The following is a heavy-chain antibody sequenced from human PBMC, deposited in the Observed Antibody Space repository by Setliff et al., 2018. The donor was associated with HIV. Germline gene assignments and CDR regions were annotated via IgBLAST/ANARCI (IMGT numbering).Heavy chain of an antibody. J-gene: IGHJ4*02. D-gene: IGHD3-3*01. CDR1: GGSIRSHY. V-gene: IGHV4-59*11. CDR3: ARDVAPPLAGDVWSGNGL. CDR2: VYYRAKTGATT. Sequence: SETLSLTCSVSGGSIRSHYWSWIRQAPGKGLQWIGNVYYRAKTGATTDHNPSLRSRISISLDVSKNQLSLRLRSVTAADTVIYYCARDVAPPLAGDVWSGNGLWGQGTQVTVSS.